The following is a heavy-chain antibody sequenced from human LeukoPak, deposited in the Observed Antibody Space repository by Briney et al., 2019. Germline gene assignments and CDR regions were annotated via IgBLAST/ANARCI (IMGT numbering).Heavy chain of an antibody. Sequence: GASVKVSCKASGGTFISYAISWVRQAPGQGLEWMGRIIPILGIANYAQKFQGRVTITADKSTSTAYMELSSLRSEDTAVYYCARAAGVAAAELDYWGQGTLVTVSS. CDR3: ARAAGVAAAELDY. CDR1: GGTFISYA. D-gene: IGHD6-13*01. CDR2: IIPILGIA. V-gene: IGHV1-69*04. J-gene: IGHJ4*02.